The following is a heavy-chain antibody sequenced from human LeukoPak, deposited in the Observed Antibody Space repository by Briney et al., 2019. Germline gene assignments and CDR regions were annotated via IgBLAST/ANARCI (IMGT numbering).Heavy chain of an antibody. J-gene: IGHJ4*02. D-gene: IGHD4-17*01. CDR3: ARGGWTTGIDY. Sequence: PGGSLRLSCAASGFTFSSYSMNWVRQAPGKGLEWVSSISSSSSYTYYADSVKGRFTISRDNAKNSLYLQMNSLRAEDTAVYYCARGGWTTGIDYWGQGTLVTVSS. CDR1: GFTFSSYS. V-gene: IGHV3-21*01. CDR2: ISSSSSYT.